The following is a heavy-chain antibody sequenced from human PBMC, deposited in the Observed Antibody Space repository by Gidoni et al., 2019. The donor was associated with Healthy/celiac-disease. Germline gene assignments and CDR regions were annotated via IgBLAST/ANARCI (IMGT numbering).Heavy chain of an antibody. Sequence: QVPLVESGGPVKKTASSVQVSGEASAGTLSSYAISWVRQAPGQGLEWMGRIGPSLGIANYAQKFQGRVTITADKSTSTAYMELSSLRSEDTAVYYCARPSDGSPYYFDYWGQGTLVTVSS. J-gene: IGHJ4*02. D-gene: IGHD2-21*01. CDR1: AGTLSSYA. CDR3: ARPSDGSPYYFDY. CDR2: IGPSLGIA. V-gene: IGHV1-69*04.